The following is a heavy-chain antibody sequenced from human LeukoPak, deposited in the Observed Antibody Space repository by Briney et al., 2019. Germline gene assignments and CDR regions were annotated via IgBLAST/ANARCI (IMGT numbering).Heavy chain of an antibody. Sequence: GGPLRLSCAASGFTFSSYWMGWVRQPPGRGLEWVANINQDGSETYYVDSEEGPITISRDNAKNSLYLQMNSLRAEDTAVYFCAKSNAARDASGSDYWGQGTLVTVSS. CDR1: GFTFSSYW. CDR3: AKSNAARDASGSDY. V-gene: IGHV3-7*01. J-gene: IGHJ4*02. D-gene: IGHD3-10*01. CDR2: INQDGSET.